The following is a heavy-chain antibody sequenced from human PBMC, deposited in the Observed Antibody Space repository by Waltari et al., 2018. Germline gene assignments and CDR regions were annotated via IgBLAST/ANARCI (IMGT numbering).Heavy chain of an antibody. CDR1: GYTFTSYD. J-gene: IGHJ3*02. CDR3: ASSPGDSSSSAFDI. V-gene: IGHV1-8*01. Sequence: QVQLVQSGAEVKKPGASVKVSCKASGYTFTSYDINWVRQATGQGLEWMGWMNPNSGTRGDAQKFQGRVTMTRNTSISTAYMELSSLRSEDTAVYYCASSPGDSSSSAFDIWGQGTMVTVSS. CDR2: MNPNSGTR. D-gene: IGHD6-6*01.